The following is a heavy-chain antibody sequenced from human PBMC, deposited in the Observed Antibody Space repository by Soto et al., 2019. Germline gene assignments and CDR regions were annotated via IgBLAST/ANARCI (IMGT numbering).Heavy chain of an antibody. J-gene: IGHJ5*02. CDR3: ERLVATVSGGFDL. CDR2: IYPGDSDT. D-gene: IGHD2-15*01. V-gene: IGHV5-51*01. Sequence: PRATEQRSYKRSGDKFSRSRWWPVRQKNGKGLEWMGIIYPGDSDTRYSPSFQGQVTISADKSISTAYLQWSSLKASDTAIYHCERLVATVSGGFDLWGQGTPVTVSS. CDR1: GDKFSRSR.